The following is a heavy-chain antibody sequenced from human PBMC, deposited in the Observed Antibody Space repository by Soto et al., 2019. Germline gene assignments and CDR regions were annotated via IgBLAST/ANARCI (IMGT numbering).Heavy chain of an antibody. CDR1: GFTFSSYS. J-gene: IGHJ6*02. CDR3: AREGDFWSGYYSYGMDV. D-gene: IGHD3-3*01. Sequence: GGSLRLSCAASGFTFSSYSMDWVRQAPGKGLEWVSSISSSSSYIYYADSVKGRFTISRDNAKNSLYLQMNSLGAEDTAVYYCAREGDFWSGYYSYGMDVWGQGTTVTVSS. CDR2: ISSSSSYI. V-gene: IGHV3-21*01.